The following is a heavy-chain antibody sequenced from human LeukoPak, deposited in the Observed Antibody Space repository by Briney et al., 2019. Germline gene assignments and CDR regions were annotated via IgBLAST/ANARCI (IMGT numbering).Heavy chain of an antibody. CDR3: ARGSITIFGVVISAEYFQH. J-gene: IGHJ1*01. V-gene: IGHV4-34*01. CDR1: GGSFSGYY. CDR2: INHSGST. Sequence: SETLSLTCAVYGGSFSGYYWSWIRQPPGKGLEWIGEINHSGSTNYNPSLKSRVTISVDTSKNQFSLKLSSVTAADTAVYYCARGSITIFGVVISAEYFQHWGQGTLVTVSS. D-gene: IGHD3-3*01.